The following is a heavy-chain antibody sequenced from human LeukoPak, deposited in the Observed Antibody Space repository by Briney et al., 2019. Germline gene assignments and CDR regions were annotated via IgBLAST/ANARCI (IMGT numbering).Heavy chain of an antibody. J-gene: IGHJ4*02. CDR2: IVFGSGNT. CDR3: AADLPSGFGEPRDY. V-gene: IGHV1-58*01. Sequence: SVKVSCKASGFTFTSSAVQWVRQARGQRLEWIGWIVFGSGNTNYAQKFQERVTITRDMSTSTAYMELSSLRSEDTAVYYCAADLPSGFGEPRDYWGQGTLVTVSS. CDR1: GFTFTSSA. D-gene: IGHD3-10*01.